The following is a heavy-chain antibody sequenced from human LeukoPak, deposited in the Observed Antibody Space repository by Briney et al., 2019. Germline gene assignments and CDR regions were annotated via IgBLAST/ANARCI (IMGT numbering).Heavy chain of an antibody. CDR1: GFTFSSYA. J-gene: IGHJ4*02. CDR3: ARGQQLETYFDY. Sequence: GGSLRLSCAASGFTFSSYAMHWVRQAPGKGLEWVAVISYDGSNKSYADSVKGRFTISRDNSKNTLYLQMNSLRAEDTAVYYCARGQQLETYFDYWGQGTLVTVSS. D-gene: IGHD6-13*01. CDR2: ISYDGSNK. V-gene: IGHV3-30-3*01.